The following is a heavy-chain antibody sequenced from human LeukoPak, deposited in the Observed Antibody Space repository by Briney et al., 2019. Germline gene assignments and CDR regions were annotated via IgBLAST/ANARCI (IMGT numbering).Heavy chain of an antibody. CDR1: GGFISSGGYS. Sequence: PSETLSLTCAVSGGFISSGGYSWSWIRRPPGKGLEWIGYIYHSGSTYYNPSLKSRVTISVDRSKNQFSLKLSSVTAADTAVYYCARGVLLWFGESANWFDPWGQGTLVTVSS. CDR2: IYHSGST. D-gene: IGHD3-10*01. CDR3: ARGVLLWFGESANWFDP. V-gene: IGHV4-30-2*01. J-gene: IGHJ5*02.